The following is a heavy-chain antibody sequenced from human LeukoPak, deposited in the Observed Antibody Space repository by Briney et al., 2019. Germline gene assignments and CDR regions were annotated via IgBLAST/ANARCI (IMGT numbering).Heavy chain of an antibody. CDR2: ISYDGTNK. CDR3: ARGHLSSLFDI. CDR1: GFTFSSYG. Sequence: GGSLRLSCAASGFTFSSYGMHWVRQAPGKGLEWVAVISYDGTNKYYADSVKGRLTISRDNSKNTLSLQMNSLRTEDTAVYYCARGHLSSLFDIWGQGTMVTVSS. J-gene: IGHJ3*02. D-gene: IGHD6-6*01. V-gene: IGHV3-30*19.